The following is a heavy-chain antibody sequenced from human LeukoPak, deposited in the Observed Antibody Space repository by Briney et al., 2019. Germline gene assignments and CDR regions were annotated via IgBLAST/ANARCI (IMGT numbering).Heavy chain of an antibody. CDR1: GGSIGGSSYY. CDR2: IYYSGST. Sequence: KLSETLSLTCTVSGGSIGGSSYYWGWIRQPPGKGLEWIGSIYYSGSTYYKPSLKSRVTMSVDTSKNQFSLKLSSVTAADTAVYYCARPQRYSNYALDHWGQGTLVTVSS. CDR3: ARPQRYSNYALDH. J-gene: IGHJ4*02. D-gene: IGHD4-11*01. V-gene: IGHV4-39*01.